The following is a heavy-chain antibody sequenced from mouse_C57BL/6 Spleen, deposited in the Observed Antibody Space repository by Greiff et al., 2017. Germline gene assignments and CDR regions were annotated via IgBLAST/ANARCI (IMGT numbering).Heavy chain of an antibody. CDR1: GYSITSGYD. CDR2: ISYSGST. D-gene: IGHD2-4*01. V-gene: IGHV3-1*01. Sequence: EVKVEESGPGMVKPSQSLSLTCTVTGYSITSGYDWHWIRHFPGNKLEWMGYISYSGSTTYNPSLKSRISITHDTSKNHFFLKLNSVTTEDTATDYCARSYDYDYFDYWGQGTTLTVSS. CDR3: ARSYDYDYFDY. J-gene: IGHJ2*01.